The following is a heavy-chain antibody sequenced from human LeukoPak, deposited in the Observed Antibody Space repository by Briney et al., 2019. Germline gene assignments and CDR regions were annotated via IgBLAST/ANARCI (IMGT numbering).Heavy chain of an antibody. J-gene: IGHJ6*03. Sequence: GGSLRLSCTASGITFSNYAMNWVRQAPGKGLEWVSSITSSSTYMYYADSVKGRFTISRDNARNSLYLQMNSLRAEDTAVYYCARDPYSGSYGNYYYYYMDVWGKGTTVTISS. CDR2: ITSSSTYM. D-gene: IGHD1-26*01. V-gene: IGHV3-21*01. CDR1: GITFSNYA. CDR3: ARDPYSGSYGNYYYYYMDV.